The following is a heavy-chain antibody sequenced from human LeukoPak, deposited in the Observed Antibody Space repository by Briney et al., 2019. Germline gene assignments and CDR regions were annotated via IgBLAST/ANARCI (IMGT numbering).Heavy chain of an antibody. J-gene: IGHJ6*03. D-gene: IGHD3-10*01. CDR2: ISSSSSYI. CDR3: ARVMSSGFGELWPDYYYYYMDV. Sequence: GGSLRLSCAASGFTFSSYEMNWVRQAPGKGLEWVSSISSSSSYIYYADSVKGRFTISRDNAKNSLYLQMNSLRAEDTAVYYCARVMSSGFGELWPDYYYYYMDVWGKGTTVTVSS. V-gene: IGHV3-21*01. CDR1: GFTFSSYE.